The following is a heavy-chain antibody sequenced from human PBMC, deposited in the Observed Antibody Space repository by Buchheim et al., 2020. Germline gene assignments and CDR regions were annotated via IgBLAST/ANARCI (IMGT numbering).Heavy chain of an antibody. J-gene: IGHJ4*02. D-gene: IGHD3-22*01. CDR3: ARAEDTSGYHSAH. CDR2: INPNSGGT. CDR1: GYTFTGYY. Sequence: QVQLVQSGAEMKKPGASVKVSCKASGYTFTGYYMHWVRQAPGQGLEWMGWINPNSGGTNSAQKFQGRVTMTRDTSISTAYMELSRLTSDDTAVYYCARAEDTSGYHSAHWGQGTL. V-gene: IGHV1-2*02.